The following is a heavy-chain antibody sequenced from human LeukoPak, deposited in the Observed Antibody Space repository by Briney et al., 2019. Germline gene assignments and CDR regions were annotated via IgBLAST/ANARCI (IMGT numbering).Heavy chain of an antibody. V-gene: IGHV4-30-4*01. D-gene: IGHD4-17*01. CDR3: ARGRGYGDYVYWYFDL. CDR2: IYYSGST. CDR1: GGSISSGYYY. J-gene: IGHJ2*01. Sequence: SQTLSLTCTVSGGSISSGYYYWSWIRQPPGKGLEWIGYIYYSGSTYYNPSLKSRVTISVDTSKNQFSLKLSSVTAADTAVYYCARGRGYGDYVYWYFDLWGRGTLVTVSS.